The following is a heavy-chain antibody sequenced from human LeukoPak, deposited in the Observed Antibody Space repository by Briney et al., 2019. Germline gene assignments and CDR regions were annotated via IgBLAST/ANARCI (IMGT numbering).Heavy chain of an antibody. Sequence: GGSLRLSCAASGFTFSSYSMNWVRQAPGKGLEWVSYISSSSSTIYYADSVKGRFTISRDNAKNSLYLQMNSLRDEDTAVYYCAREEQYFDWFYWYFDLWGRGTLVTVSS. D-gene: IGHD3-9*01. J-gene: IGHJ2*01. CDR1: GFTFSSYS. V-gene: IGHV3-48*02. CDR3: AREEQYFDWFYWYFDL. CDR2: ISSSSSTI.